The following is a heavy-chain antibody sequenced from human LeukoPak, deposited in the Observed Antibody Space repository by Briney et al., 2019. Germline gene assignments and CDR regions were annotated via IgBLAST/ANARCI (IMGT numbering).Heavy chain of an antibody. D-gene: IGHD1-14*01. J-gene: IGHJ4*02. V-gene: IGHV4-31*03. CDR3: AGMRITTPTVRTLDY. CDR2: IYYSGST. Sequence: SQTLSLTCTVSGGSISSGGYYWSWIRQHPGKGLEWIGYIYYSGSTYYNPSLKSRVTISVVTSKNQFSLKLSSVTAADTAVYYCAGMRITTPTVRTLDYWGQGTLVTVSS. CDR1: GGSISSGGYY.